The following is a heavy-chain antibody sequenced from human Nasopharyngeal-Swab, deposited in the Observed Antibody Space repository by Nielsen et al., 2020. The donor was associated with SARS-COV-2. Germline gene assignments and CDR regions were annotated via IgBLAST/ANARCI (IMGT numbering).Heavy chain of an antibody. CDR2: IYYSGST. D-gene: IGHD6-19*01. Sequence: IRQPPGKGLVWIGYIYYSGSTNYNPSLKSRVTISVDTSKNQFSLKLSSVTAADTAVYYCAKGYSSGWWGGATADWFDPWGQGTLVTVSS. J-gene: IGHJ5*02. CDR3: AKGYSSGWWGGATADWFDP. V-gene: IGHV4-61*06.